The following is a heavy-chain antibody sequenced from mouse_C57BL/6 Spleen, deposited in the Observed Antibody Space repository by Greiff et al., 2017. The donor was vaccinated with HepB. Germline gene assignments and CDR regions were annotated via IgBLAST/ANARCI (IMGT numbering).Heavy chain of an antibody. V-gene: IGHV3-1*01. CDR3: ARAKANWVNFDY. CDR1: GYSITSGYD. Sequence: EVQLQQSGPGMVKPSQSLSLTCTVTGYSITSGYDWHWIRHFPGNKLEWMGYISYSGSTNYNPSLKSRISITHDKSKNHFFLKLNSVTTEDTATYYWARAKANWVNFDYWGQGTTLTVSS. CDR2: ISYSGST. D-gene: IGHD4-1*01. J-gene: IGHJ2*01.